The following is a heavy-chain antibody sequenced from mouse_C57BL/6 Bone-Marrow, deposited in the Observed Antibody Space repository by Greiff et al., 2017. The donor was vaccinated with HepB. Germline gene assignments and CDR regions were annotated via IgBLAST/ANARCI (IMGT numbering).Heavy chain of an antibody. J-gene: IGHJ2*01. CDR3: AREHYGSSYYFDY. V-gene: IGHV1-54*01. CDR2: INPGSGGT. Sequence: QVQLQQSGAELVRPGTSAKVSCKASGYAFTNYLIEWVKQRPGQGLEWIGVINPGSGGTNYNEKFKGKATLTADKSSSTAYMQLSSLTSEDSAVYFCAREHYGSSYYFDYWGQGTTLTVSS. CDR1: GYAFTNYL. D-gene: IGHD1-1*01.